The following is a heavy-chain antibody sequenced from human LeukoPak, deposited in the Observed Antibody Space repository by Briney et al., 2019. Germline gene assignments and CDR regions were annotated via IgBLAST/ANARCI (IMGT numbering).Heavy chain of an antibody. J-gene: IGHJ4*02. CDR2: ISSSGSTI. Sequence: GGSLRLSCAASGFTFSSYEMNWVRQAPGKGLEWVSYISSSGSTIYYADSVKGRFTISRDNAKNSLYLQMNSLRAEDTAVYYCARDGPMVRGVTAPYFDYWGQGTLVTVSS. CDR3: ARDGPMVRGVTAPYFDY. D-gene: IGHD3-10*01. V-gene: IGHV3-48*03. CDR1: GFTFSSYE.